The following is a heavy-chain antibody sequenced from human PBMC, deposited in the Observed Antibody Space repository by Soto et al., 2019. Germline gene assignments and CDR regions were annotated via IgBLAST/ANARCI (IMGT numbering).Heavy chain of an antibody. CDR3: ARALLSHSYDSGGYDSYFHAMDV. D-gene: IGHD3-22*01. J-gene: IGHJ6*02. CDR2: IIPISETT. V-gene: IGHV1-69*06. Sequence: SVKVSCKASGGTFSSLDINWVRQAPGQVLEWMGGIIPISETTNYAQIFQGRVSIVADKSTSTAYTELSRLRSEDTAVYYCARALLSHSYDSGGYDSYFHAMDVWGQGTPVTVSS. CDR1: GGTFSSLD.